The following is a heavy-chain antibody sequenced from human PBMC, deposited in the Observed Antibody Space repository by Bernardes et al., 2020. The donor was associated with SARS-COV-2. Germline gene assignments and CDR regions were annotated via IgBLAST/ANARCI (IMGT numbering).Heavy chain of an antibody. J-gene: IGHJ4*02. V-gene: IGHV3-15*07. CDR3: TTGAEIYYDSSGFSYYFDF. CDR2: IKRKTDGGTT. D-gene: IGHD3-22*01. CDR1: GFTFRNAW. Sequence: VGSLRLSCAASGFTFRNAWMNWVRQAPGQGLEWVGHIKRKTDGGTTDYAAPVKGRFTISGDDSKNTMYLQMNSLKTEDTAVYYCTTGAEIYYDSSGFSYYFDFWGQGTLVTVSS.